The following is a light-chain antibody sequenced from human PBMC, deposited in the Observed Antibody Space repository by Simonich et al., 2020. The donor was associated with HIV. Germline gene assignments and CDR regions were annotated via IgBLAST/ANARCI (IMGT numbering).Light chain of an antibody. CDR1: QSVSSSY. CDR2: DAS. J-gene: IGKJ1*01. CDR3: MQGTLWWT. V-gene: IGKV3D-20*01. Sequence: EIVLTQSPATLSLSPGERATLSCGASQSVSSSYLAWYQQKPGLAPRLLIYDASSRATGIPDRFSGSGSDTDFTLKISRVEAEDVGIYYCMQGTLWWTFGQGTKVEIK.